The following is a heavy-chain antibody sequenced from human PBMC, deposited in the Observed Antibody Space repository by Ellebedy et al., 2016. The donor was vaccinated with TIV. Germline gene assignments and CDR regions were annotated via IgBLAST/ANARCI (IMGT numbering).Heavy chain of an antibody. V-gene: IGHV3-74*01. Sequence: GESLKISCAASGFSFSNSWMHWVRQVPGKGLVWVSHIDGAGSVTRYADSVRGRFTISRDNAKNTLYLQMNSLRAEDTAVYYCAREVDIVTTYYFDYWGQGTLVTVSS. CDR3: AREVDIVTTYYFDY. J-gene: IGHJ4*02. CDR2: IDGAGSVT. CDR1: GFSFSNSW. D-gene: IGHD5-12*01.